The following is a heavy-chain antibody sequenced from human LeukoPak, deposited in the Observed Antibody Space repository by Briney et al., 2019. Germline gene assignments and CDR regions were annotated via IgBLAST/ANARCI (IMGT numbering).Heavy chain of an antibody. CDR2: IHYIGST. D-gene: IGHD6-19*01. CDR1: GDSISNHNYF. CDR3: ATSVYSSGWHPFFDY. Sequence: SETLSLTCTVSGDSISNHNYFWGWIRQPPGKGLEWIGSIHYIGSTYFNLSLKSQVTVSVATSKNHFSLKLSSMTPADTAVYYCATSVYSSGWHPFFDYWGQGAPVTVSS. J-gene: IGHJ4*02. V-gene: IGHV4-39*02.